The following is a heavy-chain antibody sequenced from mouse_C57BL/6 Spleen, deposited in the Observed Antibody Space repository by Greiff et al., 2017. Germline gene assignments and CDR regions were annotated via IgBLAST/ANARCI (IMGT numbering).Heavy chain of an antibody. V-gene: IGHV5-16*01. CDR3: AGDAYYNGSTYGAARDY. D-gene: IGHD1-1*01. CDR1: GFTFSDYS. Sequence: EVKLVESEGGLVQPGSSMKLSCTASGFTFSDYSMAWVRQVPEKGLEWVANLNYDGSSTYYPDSLKSRFIISRDNPKNILYLQMSSLKSEDTATYYCAGDAYYNGSTYGAARDYWGQGTSVTVSS. CDR2: LNYDGSST. J-gene: IGHJ4*01.